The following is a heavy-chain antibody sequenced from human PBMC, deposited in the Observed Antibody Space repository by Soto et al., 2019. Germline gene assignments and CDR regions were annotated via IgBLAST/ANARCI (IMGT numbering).Heavy chain of an antibody. D-gene: IGHD1-26*01. CDR3: AKNQGVELVPLATVDWFDP. V-gene: IGHV3-53*01. CDR2: IYYGGST. Sequence: GGSLRLSCAVSGFTVSTNYMGWVRQAPGKGLEWVSIIYYGGSTYYADSVKGRFTISRDNSKNTLYLQMNSLRAEDTAVYYCAKNQGVELVPLATVDWFDPWGQGSVVTVSS. J-gene: IGHJ5*02. CDR1: GFTVSTNY.